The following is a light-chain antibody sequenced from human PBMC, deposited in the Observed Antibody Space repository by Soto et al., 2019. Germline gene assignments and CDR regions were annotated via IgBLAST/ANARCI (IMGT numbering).Light chain of an antibody. J-gene: IGKJ4*01. CDR2: DVS. CDR3: QQYSSYPIT. CDR1: QSITRW. Sequence: DVQMTQSPSILSASVGDRVTITCRASQSITRWLAWYRQKPGKAPEVVIYDVSTLAFGVPSRISGGGSGTEFTLTIRSLQPDDFAAYYCQQYSSYPITFGGGTKLDIK. V-gene: IGKV1-5*01.